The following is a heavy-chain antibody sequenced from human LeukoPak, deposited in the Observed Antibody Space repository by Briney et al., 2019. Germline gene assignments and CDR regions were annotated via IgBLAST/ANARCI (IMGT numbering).Heavy chain of an antibody. J-gene: IGHJ3*02. CDR3: ARDPSGTYYPRVSGALDI. CDR1: GFTFSSYS. CDR2: ISSISSYI. V-gene: IGHV3-21*01. D-gene: IGHD1-26*01. Sequence: GGSLRHSCAASGFTFSSYSMNRVRQAPGKGLEWVSSISSISSYIYYADSVKGRFTVSRDNAKNSLYLQMDSLRAEDTAVYYCARDPSGTYYPRVSGALDIWGQGTMVTVSS.